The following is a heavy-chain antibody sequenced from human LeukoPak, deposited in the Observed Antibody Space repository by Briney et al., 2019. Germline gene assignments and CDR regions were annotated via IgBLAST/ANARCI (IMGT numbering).Heavy chain of an antibody. CDR3: AGDCSGGSCFDAFDI. D-gene: IGHD2-15*01. J-gene: IGHJ3*02. Sequence: GGSLRLSCAASGFTFSSYAVSWVRQAPGKGLEWVSAISGSGGSTYYADSVKGRFTISRDNSKNTLYLQMNSLRAEDTAVYYCAGDCSGGSCFDAFDIWGQGAMVTVSS. CDR1: GFTFSSYA. CDR2: ISGSGGST. V-gene: IGHV3-23*01.